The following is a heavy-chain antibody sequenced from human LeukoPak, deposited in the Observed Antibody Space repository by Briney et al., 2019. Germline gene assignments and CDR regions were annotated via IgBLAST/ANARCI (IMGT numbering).Heavy chain of an antibody. CDR1: GYTFTSYY. V-gene: IGHV1-46*01. CDR2: INPSGGST. CDR3: ARDTVAAAGRDIHWFDP. D-gene: IGHD6-13*01. Sequence: ASVKVSCKASGYTFTSYYMHWVRQAPGQGLEWMGIINPSGGSTSYAQKFQGRVTMTRDMSTSTVYMELSSLRSEDTAVYHCARDTVAAAGRDIHWFDPWGQGTLVTVSS. J-gene: IGHJ5*02.